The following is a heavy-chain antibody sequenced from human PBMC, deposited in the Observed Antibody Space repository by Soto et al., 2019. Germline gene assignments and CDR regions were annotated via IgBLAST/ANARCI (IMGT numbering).Heavy chain of an antibody. Sequence: PGGSLRLSCTASGIIFSNTWINWVRQAPGKGLEWVGRIKSNTDGGTTDYATPVKGRFALSRDDSQNTLYLQMTGLKAEDTAVYYCATDPPRNYFDNNGPEGNWGQGTLVTVSS. D-gene: IGHD3-22*01. CDR3: ATDPPRNYFDNNGPEGN. CDR2: IKSNTDGGTT. V-gene: IGHV3-15*01. J-gene: IGHJ4*02. CDR1: GIIFSNTW.